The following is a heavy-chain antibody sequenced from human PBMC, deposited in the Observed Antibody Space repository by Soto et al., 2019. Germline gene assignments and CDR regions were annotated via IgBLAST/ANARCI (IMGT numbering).Heavy chain of an antibody. CDR3: ARDLEAYYYGSGRSEDV. CDR2: ISSSSSYI. Sequence: GGSLRLSCAASGFTFSSYSMNWVRQAPGKGLERVSSISSSSSYIYYADSVKGRFTISRDNAKNSLYLQMNSLRAEDTAVYYCARDLEAYYYGSGRSEDVWGQGTTVTVSS. D-gene: IGHD3-10*01. CDR1: GFTFSSYS. J-gene: IGHJ6*02. V-gene: IGHV3-21*01.